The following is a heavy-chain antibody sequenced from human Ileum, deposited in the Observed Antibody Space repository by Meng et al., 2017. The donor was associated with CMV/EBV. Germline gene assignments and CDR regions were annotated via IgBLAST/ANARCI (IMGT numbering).Heavy chain of an antibody. J-gene: IGHJ5*02. D-gene: IGHD3-22*01. Sequence: GESLKISCAASGFAFSTFGMTWVRQIPGKGLDWVSSISSQSDYTFYADSVKGRFTISRDNSKNTLYLQMTSLRVEDTALYYCAKLGRNDGGYDSYRWFAPWGQGTQVTVSS. CDR2: ISSQSDYT. CDR3: AKLGRNDGGYDSYRWFAP. V-gene: IGHV3-23*01. CDR1: GFAFSTFG.